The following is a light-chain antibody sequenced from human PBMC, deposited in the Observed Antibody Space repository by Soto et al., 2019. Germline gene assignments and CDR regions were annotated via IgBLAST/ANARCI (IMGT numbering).Light chain of an antibody. V-gene: IGKV3-15*01. J-gene: IGKJ1*01. Sequence: LVFAESPGTLAFSPVETSPLSCRASQSVSASYLAWYQQKPGQAPWLLIYGASTRPTGIPARFGGSGSGTEFTLTISSLQSEDFAVYYCQQYNNWPPTFGQGTMVDVK. CDR1: QSVSASY. CDR2: GAS. CDR3: QQYNNWPPT.